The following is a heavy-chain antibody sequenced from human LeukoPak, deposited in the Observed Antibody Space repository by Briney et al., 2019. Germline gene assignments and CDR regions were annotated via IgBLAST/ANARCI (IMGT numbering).Heavy chain of an antibody. Sequence: GGSLRLSCTASGFTFDDYGMSWVRQAPGKGLEWVSCINWNGGSTGYADSVKGRFTISRDNAKNSLYLQMNSLRAEDTALYYCAREDGYCSSTSCYTGAFDIWGQGTMVTVSS. J-gene: IGHJ3*02. CDR3: AREDGYCSSTSCYTGAFDI. CDR1: GFTFDDYG. CDR2: INWNGGST. V-gene: IGHV3-20*04. D-gene: IGHD2-2*01.